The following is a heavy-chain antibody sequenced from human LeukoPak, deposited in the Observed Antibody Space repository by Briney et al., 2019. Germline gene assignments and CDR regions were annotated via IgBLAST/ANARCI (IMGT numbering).Heavy chain of an antibody. D-gene: IGHD3-9*01. CDR3: ASLLTGYGNYGMYV. CDR2: ISSSGSTI. CDR1: GFTFSSYE. Sequence: QPGGSLRLSCAASGFTFSSYEMNWVRQAPGKGLEWVSYISSSGSTIYYADSVKGRFTISRDNAKNSLYLQMNSLRAEDTAVYYCASLLTGYGNYGMYVWGQGTTVTVSS. J-gene: IGHJ6*02. V-gene: IGHV3-48*03.